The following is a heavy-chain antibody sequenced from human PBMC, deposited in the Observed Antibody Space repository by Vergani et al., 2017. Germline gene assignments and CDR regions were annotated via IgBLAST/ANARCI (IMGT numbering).Heavy chain of an antibody. V-gene: IGHV5-51*03. J-gene: IGHJ5*02. Sequence: EVQLVQSGAEVKMPGESLKISCQGSGYSITNYWIAWVRQRPGKGLEWMGIIYAGDSDVRYSPSFQGQVTMSVDKSLSTAYLQWSSLKASDTATYYCAKTHDVTSLDSSYNWFGPWGQGTQVTVSS. CDR3: AKTHDVTSLDSSYNWFGP. CDR1: GYSITNYW. D-gene: IGHD3-3*01. CDR2: IYAGDSDV.